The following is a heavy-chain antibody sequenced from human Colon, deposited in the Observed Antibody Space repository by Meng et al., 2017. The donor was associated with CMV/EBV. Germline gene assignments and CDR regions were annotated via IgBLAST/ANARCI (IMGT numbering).Heavy chain of an antibody. J-gene: IGHJ4*02. Sequence: QVQLVQSVAEVKKPGASVKVSCTDSDYTFNSYPISWVRQAPGQGLEWMGWISTYNGNTNYAQKFQGRLTLTTDTFTSTDYMELRGLRSDDTAVYYCAREKATVTTFMLLYWGLGTLVTVSS. D-gene: IGHD4-17*01. CDR3: AREKATVTTFMLLY. V-gene: IGHV1-18*01. CDR1: DYTFNSYP. CDR2: ISTYNGNT.